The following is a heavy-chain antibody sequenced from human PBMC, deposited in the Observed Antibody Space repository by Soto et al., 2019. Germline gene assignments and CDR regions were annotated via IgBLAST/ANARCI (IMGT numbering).Heavy chain of an antibody. Sequence: ASVKVSCKASGGTFSSYTISWVRQAPGQGLEWMGRIIPILGIANYAQKFQGRVTITADKSTSTAYMELSSLRSEDTAVYYCARGTAIAARTYYFDYWGQGTLVTVSS. J-gene: IGHJ4*02. D-gene: IGHD6-6*01. CDR2: IIPILGIA. CDR3: ARGTAIAARTYYFDY. V-gene: IGHV1-69*02. CDR1: GGTFSSYT.